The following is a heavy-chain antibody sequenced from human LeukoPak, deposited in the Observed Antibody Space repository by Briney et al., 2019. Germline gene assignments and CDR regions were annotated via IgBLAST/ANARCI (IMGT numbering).Heavy chain of an antibody. CDR2: ISSNGGST. CDR1: GFTFSNYA. CDR3: ARLYCSSTSCLFGY. J-gene: IGHJ4*02. Sequence: SGGSLRLSCTASGFTFSNYAMHWVRQAPGKGLEYVAAISSNGGSTYYANSVKGRVTISRDNSKNTLHLQMGSLRAEDMAVYYCARLYCSSTSCLFGYWGQGTLVTVSS. D-gene: IGHD2-2*01. V-gene: IGHV3-64*01.